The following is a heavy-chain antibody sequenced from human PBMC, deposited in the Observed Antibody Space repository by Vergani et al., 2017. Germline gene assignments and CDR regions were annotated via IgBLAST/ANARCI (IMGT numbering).Heavy chain of an antibody. CDR2: IRPYTGHT. D-gene: IGHD2-15*01. CDR3: ARVAPSHSEVTPTAFDV. V-gene: IGHV1-18*01. J-gene: IGHJ3*01. Sequence: QVQLVQSGAELKKPGASVSVSCKGSSHTFQTYGISWVRQAPGKGLEWMAWIRPYTGHTIYAQKFQDRVTMTADTSTNTAYMELRSLRSDDTAVYFCARVAPSHSEVTPTAFDVWGQGTMVTVSS. CDR1: SHTFQTYG.